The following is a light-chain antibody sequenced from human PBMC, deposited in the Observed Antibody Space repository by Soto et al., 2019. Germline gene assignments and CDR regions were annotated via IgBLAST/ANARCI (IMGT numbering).Light chain of an antibody. Sequence: EIVLTQSPGSLSLSPGERATLSCRASQSVDSTFFAWYQKKPGQAPRLLMYGVSTRATGITDSFSGSWSATFFTLSISILEDEVFAVYYCQHYIRSLTFGQGTRVEIK. J-gene: IGKJ1*01. CDR3: QHYIRSLT. CDR1: QSVDSTF. CDR2: GVS. V-gene: IGKV3-20*01.